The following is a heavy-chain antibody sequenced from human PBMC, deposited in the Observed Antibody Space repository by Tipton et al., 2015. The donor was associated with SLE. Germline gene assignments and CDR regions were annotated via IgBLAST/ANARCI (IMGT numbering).Heavy chain of an antibody. CDR2: IYHSGST. Sequence: TLSLTCTVSGGSISSGYYWGWIRQPPGKGLEWIGCIYHSGSTYYNPSPKSRVTISVDTSKNQFSLELSSVTAADTAVYYCARHGAGSGYLDYWGQGTLVTVSS. CDR3: ARHGAGSGYLDY. CDR1: GGSISSGYY. V-gene: IGHV4-38-2*02. J-gene: IGHJ4*02. D-gene: IGHD3-3*01.